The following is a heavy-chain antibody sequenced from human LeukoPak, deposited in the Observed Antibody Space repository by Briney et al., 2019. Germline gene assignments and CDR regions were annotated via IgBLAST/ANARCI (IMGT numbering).Heavy chain of an antibody. D-gene: IGHD5-18*01. J-gene: IGHJ4*02. CDR2: IYYSGST. CDR1: GGSISSYY. CDR3: ARIKSGYSYGVFDY. V-gene: IGHV4-59*08. Sequence: SETLSLTCTVSGGSISSYYWSWIRQPPGKGLEWIGYIYYSGSTNYNPSLKSRVTISVDTSKNQFSLKLSSVTAADTALYYCARIKSGYSYGVFDYWGPGTLVTVSS.